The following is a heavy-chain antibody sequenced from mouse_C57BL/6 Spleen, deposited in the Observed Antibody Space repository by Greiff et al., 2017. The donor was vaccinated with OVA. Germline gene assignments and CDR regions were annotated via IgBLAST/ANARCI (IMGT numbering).Heavy chain of an antibody. CDR3: ATSYGSDAMDY. D-gene: IGHD1-1*01. CDR1: GFNIKNTY. V-gene: IGHV14-3*01. J-gene: IGHJ4*01. CDR2: IDPANGNT. Sequence: EVKLVESVAELVRPGASVKLSCTASGFNIKNTYMHWVKQRPEQGLEWIGRIDPANGNTKYAPKFQGKATITADTSSNTAYLQLSSLTSEDTAIYYCATSYGSDAMDYWGQGTSVTVSS.